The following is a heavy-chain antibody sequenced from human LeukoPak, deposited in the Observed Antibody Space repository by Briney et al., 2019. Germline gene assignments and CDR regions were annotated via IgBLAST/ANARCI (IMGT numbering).Heavy chain of an antibody. CDR3: ARLRDYDSTGYSIDY. CDR1: GYSFVGYW. V-gene: IGHV5-51*01. Sequence: GESLKISCKGSGYSFVGYWVGWVRQMPRKGLEFMGIIYPGDSETRYSPSFQGLVTISVDKSISTAYLHWSSLKASDTAMYYCARLRDYDSTGYSIDYWGQGTLVTVSS. D-gene: IGHD3-22*01. J-gene: IGHJ4*02. CDR2: IYPGDSET.